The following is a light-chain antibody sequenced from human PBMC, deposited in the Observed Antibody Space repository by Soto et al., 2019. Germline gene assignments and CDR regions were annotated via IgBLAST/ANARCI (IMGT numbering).Light chain of an antibody. J-gene: IGKJ5*01. Sequence: EIVLTKSPGTLSLSPGERATLSCRASQSVSSSYLAWYQQKPGQAPRLLIYGASSRATGIPDRFSGSGSGTDFTLTISRLEPEDFAVYYCQQYGSSFGQGTRLEIK. V-gene: IGKV3-20*01. CDR3: QQYGSS. CDR1: QSVSSSY. CDR2: GAS.